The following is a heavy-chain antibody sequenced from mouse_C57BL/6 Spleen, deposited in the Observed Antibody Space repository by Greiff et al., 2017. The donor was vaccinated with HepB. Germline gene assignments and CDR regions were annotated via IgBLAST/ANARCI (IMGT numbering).Heavy chain of an antibody. CDR1: GFTFSDYG. J-gene: IGHJ4*01. D-gene: IGHD1-1*01. CDR2: ISSGSSTI. CDR3: ARDYGSSYGAMDY. V-gene: IGHV5-17*01. Sequence: EVNVVESGGGLVKPGGSLKLSCAASGFTFSDYGMHWVRQAPEKGLEWVAYISSGSSTIYYADTVKGRFTISRDNAKNTLFLQMTSLRSEDTAMYYCARDYGSSYGAMDYWGQGTSVTVSS.